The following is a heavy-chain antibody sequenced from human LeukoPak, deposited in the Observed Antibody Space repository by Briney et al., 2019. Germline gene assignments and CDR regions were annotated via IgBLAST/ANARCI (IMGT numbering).Heavy chain of an antibody. CDR2: INAGNGNT. CDR1: GYTFTSYA. D-gene: IGHD6-13*01. J-gene: IGHJ4*02. CDR3: ARLSGSAAGTE. V-gene: IGHV1-3*01. Sequence: GATVKVSCKASGYTFTSYAMHWVRQAPGQRLEWMGWINAGNGNTKYSQKFQGRVTITRNTSASTAYMELNSLRSEDTAVYYCARLSGSAAGTEWGQGTLVTVSS.